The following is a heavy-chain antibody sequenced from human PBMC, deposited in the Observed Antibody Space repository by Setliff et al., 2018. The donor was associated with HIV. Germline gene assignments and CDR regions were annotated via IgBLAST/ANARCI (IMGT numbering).Heavy chain of an antibody. V-gene: IGHV3-7*01. D-gene: IGHD3-22*01. CDR3: ARGPRSFYYDSTGPYSYYYGMDV. J-gene: IGHJ6*02. CDR2: IKQDGSEK. CDR1: GFTFSSYW. Sequence: PGGSLRLSCAASGFTFSSYWMSWVRQAPGKGLEWVANIKQDGSEKDYVDSVKGRFTISRDNSKNTLYLQMNSLRPEDTAAYHCARGPRSFYYDSTGPYSYYYGMDVWGQGTTVTVSS.